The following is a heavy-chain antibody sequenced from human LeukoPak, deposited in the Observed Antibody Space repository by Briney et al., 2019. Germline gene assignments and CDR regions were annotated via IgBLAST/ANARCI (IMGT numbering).Heavy chain of an antibody. V-gene: IGHV3-30*18. D-gene: IGHD6-19*01. Sequence: GGSLRLSCAASGFTFSSYGMHWVRQAPGKGLERVAVISYDGSNKYYADSVKGRFTISRDNSKNTLYLQMNSLRAEDTAVYYCANSPIGSSGWYDYWGQGTLVTVSS. CDR2: ISYDGSNK. CDR1: GFTFSSYG. J-gene: IGHJ4*02. CDR3: ANSPIGSSGWYDY.